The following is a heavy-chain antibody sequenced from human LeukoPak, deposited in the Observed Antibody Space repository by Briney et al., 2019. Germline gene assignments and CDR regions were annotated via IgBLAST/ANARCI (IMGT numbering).Heavy chain of an antibody. CDR3: ARDTHCSGGSCYSYYYYYGMDV. CDR2: IKQDGSEK. CDR1: GFTFSSYW. D-gene: IGHD2-15*01. Sequence: PGGSLRLSCAASGFTFSSYWMSWVRQAPGKGLEWVANIKQDGSEKYYVDSVKGRFTISRDNAKNSLYLQMNSLRAEDTAVYYCARDTHCSGGSCYSYYYYYGMDVWGQGTTVTVSS. J-gene: IGHJ6*02. V-gene: IGHV3-7*01.